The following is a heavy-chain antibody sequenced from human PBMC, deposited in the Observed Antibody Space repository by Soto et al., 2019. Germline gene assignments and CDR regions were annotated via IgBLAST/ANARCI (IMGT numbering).Heavy chain of an antibody. V-gene: IGHV4-59*01. CDR1: GGSISSYY. CDR3: ARNSVPYGSGSYFDY. J-gene: IGHJ4*02. CDR2: IYYSGST. D-gene: IGHD3-10*01. Sequence: SETLSLTCTVSGGSISSYYWSWIRQPTGKGLEWIGYIYYSGSTNYNPSLKSRVTISVDTSKNQFSLKLSSVTAADTAVYYCARNSVPYGSGSYFDYWGQGTLVTVSS.